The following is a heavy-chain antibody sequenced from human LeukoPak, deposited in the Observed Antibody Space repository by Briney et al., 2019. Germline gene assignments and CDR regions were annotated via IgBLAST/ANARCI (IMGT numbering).Heavy chain of an antibody. V-gene: IGHV3-23*01. J-gene: IGHJ4*02. Sequence: QSGGSLRLSCAASGFTFSSYAMSWVRQAPGKGLEWVSAISGSGGSTYYADSVKGRFTISRDNAKNSLYLQMNSLRAEDTAVFYCARDPGYSNSPYYLDYWGQGTLVTVSS. CDR2: ISGSGGST. CDR1: GFTFSSYA. D-gene: IGHD5-12*01. CDR3: ARDPGYSNSPYYLDY.